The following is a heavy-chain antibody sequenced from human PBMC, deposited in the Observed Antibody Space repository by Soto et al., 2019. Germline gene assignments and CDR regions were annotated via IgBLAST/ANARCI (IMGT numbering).Heavy chain of an antibody. J-gene: IGHJ3*02. CDR3: ARDARRGDEEITFGGVIADAFDI. Sequence: GGSLRLSCAASGFTVSSNYMSWVRQAPGKGLEWVSVIYSGGSTYYADSVKGRFTISRDNSKNTLYLQMNSLRAEDTAVYYCARDARRGDEEITFGGVIADAFDIWGQGTMVTVSS. CDR2: IYSGGST. D-gene: IGHD3-16*02. V-gene: IGHV3-66*01. CDR1: GFTVSSNY.